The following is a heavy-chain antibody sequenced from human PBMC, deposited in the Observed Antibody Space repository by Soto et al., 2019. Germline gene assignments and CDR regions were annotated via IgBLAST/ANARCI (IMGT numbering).Heavy chain of an antibody. J-gene: IGHJ6*02. V-gene: IGHV4-30-2*01. CDR1: GGSISSGGYS. D-gene: IGHD2-21*02. Sequence: QLQLQESGSGLVKPSQTLSLTCAVSGGSISSGGYSWSWIRQPPGKGLEWIGYIYHSGSTYYNPSLKSRVTISVDRSQNQFSLKLSSVTAADTAVYYCARGPLTEDYYYYGMDVWGQGTTVTVSS. CDR3: ARGPLTEDYYYYGMDV. CDR2: IYHSGST.